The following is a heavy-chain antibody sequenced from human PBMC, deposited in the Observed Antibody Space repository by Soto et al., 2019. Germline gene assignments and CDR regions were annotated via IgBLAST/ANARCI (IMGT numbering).Heavy chain of an antibody. CDR1: GGTFSSYT. J-gene: IGHJ5*02. CDR3: ARAPVVVAATPDWFDP. D-gene: IGHD2-15*01. V-gene: IGHV1-69*02. CDR2: IIPILGIA. Sequence: QVQLVQSGAEVKKPGSSVKVSCKASGGTFSSYTISWVRQAPGQGLEWMGRIIPILGIANYAQKFQGRATIHAYKPTSTAYMALSSLRPEDTAVYYCARAPVVVAATPDWFDPWGQGTLVTVSS.